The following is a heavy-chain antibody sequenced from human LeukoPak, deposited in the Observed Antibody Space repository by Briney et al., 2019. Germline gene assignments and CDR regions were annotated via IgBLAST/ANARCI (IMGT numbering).Heavy chain of an antibody. J-gene: IGHJ4*02. CDR1: GGSFSGYY. CDR2: INHSGST. V-gene: IGHV4-34*01. Sequence: SETLSLTCAGYGGSFSGYYWSWIRQPPGKGLEWIGEINHSGSTNHNPSLKSRVTISVDTSKNQFSLKLSSVTAADTAVYYCARGSVSRSXNPGRNFDYWGQGTLVTVS. CDR3: ARGSVSRSXNPGRNFDY.